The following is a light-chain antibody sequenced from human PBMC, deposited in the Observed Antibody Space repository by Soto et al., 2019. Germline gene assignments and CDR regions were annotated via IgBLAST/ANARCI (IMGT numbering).Light chain of an antibody. CDR3: QQRSNWPRT. CDR1: QSVRSCH. J-gene: IGKJ1*01. V-gene: IGKV3D-20*02. Sequence: IVLTQSPGTLSLSPGERATISCLASQSVRSCHLAWHQQMPGQAPRLLIYGTSTRATGVPARFSGSGSGTEFTLTISNLQSEDSAVYYCQQRSNWPRTFGQGTKVDIK. CDR2: GTS.